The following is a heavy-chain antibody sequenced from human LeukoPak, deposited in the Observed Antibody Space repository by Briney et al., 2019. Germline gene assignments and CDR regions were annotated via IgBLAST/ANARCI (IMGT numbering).Heavy chain of an antibody. CDR1: GFTFSGYA. Sequence: GGSLRPSCAASGFTFSGYAMSWVRQAPGKGLEWVAGISGSGGSTYYADSVKGRFTISRDNSKNTLYLQINSLRADDTAVYYCARDYVVVVAANYFAFWGQGTLVTVSS. CDR3: ARDYVVVVAANYFAF. CDR2: ISGSGGST. J-gene: IGHJ4*02. V-gene: IGHV3-23*01. D-gene: IGHD2-15*01.